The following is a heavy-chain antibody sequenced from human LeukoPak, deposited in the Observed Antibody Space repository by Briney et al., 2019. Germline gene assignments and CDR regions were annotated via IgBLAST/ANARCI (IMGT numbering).Heavy chain of an antibody. J-gene: IGHJ4*02. CDR1: GFTFSIYA. Sequence: GGSLRLSCAASGFTFSIYAMSWVRQAPGKGLEWVSGISGSGGSTYYADSVKGRFTISRDNAKNTLYMQMSSLRAEDTAVYYCAKGRDGGYWGQGTLVTVSS. V-gene: IGHV3-23*01. CDR3: AKGRDGGY. CDR2: ISGSGGST. D-gene: IGHD3-10*01.